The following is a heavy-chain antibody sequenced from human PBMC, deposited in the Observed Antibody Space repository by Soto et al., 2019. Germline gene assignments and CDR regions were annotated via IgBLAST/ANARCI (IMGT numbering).Heavy chain of an antibody. D-gene: IGHD6-13*01. Sequence: PSETLSLTCAVYGGSFSGYYWSWIRQPPGKGLEWIGEINHSGSTNYNPSLKSRVTISVDTSKNQFSLKLSSVTAADTAVYYCARLVADGTDPYYYGMDVWGQGTTVTVSS. CDR3: ARLVADGTDPYYYGMDV. CDR1: GGSFSGYY. CDR2: INHSGST. V-gene: IGHV4-34*01. J-gene: IGHJ6*02.